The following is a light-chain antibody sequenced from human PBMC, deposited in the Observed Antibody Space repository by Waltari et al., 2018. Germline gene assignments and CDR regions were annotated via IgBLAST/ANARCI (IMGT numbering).Light chain of an antibody. J-gene: IGKJ1*01. CDR1: QSVSSA. Sequence: DIVLTHSLGPLSLAPGSRATLSCRASQSVSSALAWYQKNPRHAPRLLIYGASTRTTGIPDRFSGSGSGTDFSLTISRLEPDDFAVYYCQHYMRLPVTFGQGTTVEI. CDR3: QHYMRLPVT. CDR2: GAS. V-gene: IGKV3-20*01.